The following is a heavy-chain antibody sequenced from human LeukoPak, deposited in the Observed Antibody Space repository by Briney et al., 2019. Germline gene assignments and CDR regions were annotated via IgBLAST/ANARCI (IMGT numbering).Heavy chain of an antibody. Sequence: GESLKISCKAFEYSFTSYWIGWVRQMPGKGLEWMGVIYPSDSDTVYSPSFQGQVTISADKSISTAYLQWSSLKASDTAMYYCARQDSSGYYKYYYYGMDVWGQGTTVTVSS. CDR2: IYPSDSDT. CDR1: EYSFTSYW. D-gene: IGHD3-22*01. J-gene: IGHJ6*02. V-gene: IGHV5-51*01. CDR3: ARQDSSGYYKYYYYGMDV.